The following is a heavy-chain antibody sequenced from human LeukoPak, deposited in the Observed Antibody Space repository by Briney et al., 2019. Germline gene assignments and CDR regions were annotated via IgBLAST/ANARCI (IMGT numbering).Heavy chain of an antibody. CDR2: INPNSGGT. J-gene: IGHJ4*02. V-gene: IGHV1-2*02. D-gene: IGHD5-18*01. CDR1: GYTFTGYY. CDR3: ARDGQLWGQYYFDY. Sequence: ASVKVSCKASGYTFTGYYMHWVRQAPGQGLEWMGWINPNSGGTNYAQKFQGRVTMTRDTSISTAYMELSRLRSDDTAVYYCARDGQLWGQYYFDYWGQGTLVTVSS.